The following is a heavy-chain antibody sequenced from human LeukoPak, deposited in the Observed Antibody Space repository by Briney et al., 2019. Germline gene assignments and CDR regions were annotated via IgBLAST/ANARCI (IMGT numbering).Heavy chain of an antibody. CDR2: ISHSGST. CDR1: GGSIGSGGYS. CDR3: ARGYLYDFWSGYYSPYGMDV. J-gene: IGHJ6*02. D-gene: IGHD3-3*01. Sequence: PSQTLSLTCAVSGGSIGSGGYSWSWIRQPPGKGLEWIGYISHSGSTYYNPSLKSRVTISVDTSKNQFSLKLSSVTAADTAVYYCARGYLYDFWSGYYSPYGMDVWGQGTTVTVSS. V-gene: IGHV4-30-2*01.